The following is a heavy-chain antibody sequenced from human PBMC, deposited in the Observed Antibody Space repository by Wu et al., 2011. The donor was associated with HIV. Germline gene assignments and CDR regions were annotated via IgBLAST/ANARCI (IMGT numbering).Heavy chain of an antibody. J-gene: IGHJ3*02. CDR1: GYTFTGYY. CDR2: INPNSGGT. V-gene: IGHV1-2*02. D-gene: IGHD3-22*01. CDR3: ARRLGGSSGADAFDI. Sequence: VQLVQSGAEVKKPGASVKVSCKASGYTFTGYYMHWVRQAPGQGLEWMGWINPNSGGTNYAQKFQGRVTMTRDTSISTAYMELSRLRSDDTAVYYCARRLGGSSGADAFDIWGQGTMVTVSS.